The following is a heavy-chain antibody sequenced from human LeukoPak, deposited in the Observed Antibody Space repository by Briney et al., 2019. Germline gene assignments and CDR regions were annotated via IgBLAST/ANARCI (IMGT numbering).Heavy chain of an antibody. D-gene: IGHD3-10*01. CDR2: IIPIFGTT. CDR3: ARDAGLGLGELTGSRYFDY. CDR1: GGTFSSYG. J-gene: IGHJ4*02. Sequence: SVKVSCKSSGGTFSSYGISWLRQAPGQGLEWMGGIIPIFGTTNFGQRFQGRVTITADVSTSTAYMELSSLRSEDTAVYYCARDAGLGLGELTGSRYFDYWGRGTLVIVSS. V-gene: IGHV1-69*01.